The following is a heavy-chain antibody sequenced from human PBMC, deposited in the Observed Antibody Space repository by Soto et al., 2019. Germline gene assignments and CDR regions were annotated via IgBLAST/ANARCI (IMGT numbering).Heavy chain of an antibody. D-gene: IGHD6-13*01. V-gene: IGHV3-30-3*01. CDR2: ISYDGSNK. Sequence: GGSLRLSCAASGFTFSSYAMHWVRQAPGKGLEWVAVISYDGSNKYYADSVKGRFTISRDNSKNTLYLQMNSLRAEDTAVYYCARDLGSGSRERQLVPNEYNYYYYGMDVWGQGTTVTVSS. CDR3: ARDLGSGSRERQLVPNEYNYYYYGMDV. CDR1: GFTFSSYA. J-gene: IGHJ6*02.